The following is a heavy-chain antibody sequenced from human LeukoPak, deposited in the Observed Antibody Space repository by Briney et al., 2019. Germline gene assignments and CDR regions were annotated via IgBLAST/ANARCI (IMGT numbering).Heavy chain of an antibody. D-gene: IGHD2-2*01. Sequence: GASVKVSCKASGYTFTGCYMHWVRQAPGQGLEWMGWINPNSGGTNYAQKFQGRVTMTRDTSISTAYMELSRLRSDDTAVYYCAREYCSSTSCPVGWFDPWGQGTLVTVSS. J-gene: IGHJ5*02. V-gene: IGHV1-2*02. CDR3: AREYCSSTSCPVGWFDP. CDR2: INPNSGGT. CDR1: GYTFTGCY.